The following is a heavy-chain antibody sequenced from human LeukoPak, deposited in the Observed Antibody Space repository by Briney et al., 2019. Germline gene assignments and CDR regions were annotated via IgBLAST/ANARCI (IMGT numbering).Heavy chain of an antibody. CDR1: GFTVRDFW. J-gene: IGHJ4*02. D-gene: IGHD4-23*01. Sequence: TGGSLRLSCAASGFTVRDFWMAWFRQAPGKGLEWVAHIKEDGTAKYYVDSVRGRFTISKDDDKNSLSLQMNSLRVEDTAVYYCVRGGWELDYWGQGTLVTVAS. CDR3: VRGGWELDY. V-gene: IGHV3-7*01. CDR2: IKEDGTAK.